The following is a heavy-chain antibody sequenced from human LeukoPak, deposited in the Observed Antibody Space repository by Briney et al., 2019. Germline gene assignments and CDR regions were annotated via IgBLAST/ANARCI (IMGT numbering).Heavy chain of an antibody. V-gene: IGHV1-8*01. Sequence: ASVKVSCKASGYTFTSYDINWVRQATGQGLEWMGWMNPNSGNTGYAQKFQGRVTMTRNTSISTAYKELSSLRSEDTAVYYCARGKYYYDSSGYYYWFDPWGQGTLVTVSS. CDR3: ARGKYYYDSSGYYYWFDP. CDR2: MNPNSGNT. CDR1: GYTFTSYD. J-gene: IGHJ5*02. D-gene: IGHD3-22*01.